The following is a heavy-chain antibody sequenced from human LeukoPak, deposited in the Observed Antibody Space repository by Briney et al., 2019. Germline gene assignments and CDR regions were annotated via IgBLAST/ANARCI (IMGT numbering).Heavy chain of an antibody. CDR2: INSDGSST. Sequence: GGSLRLSCAASGFTFSNYWMHCVRQAPGKGLVWVSRINSDGSSTTYADSVKGRFTISRDNGQNTLYLQMNSLRAEDTAVYYCAREGRGYSYAFEYWGQGTLVTISS. V-gene: IGHV3-74*01. J-gene: IGHJ4*02. D-gene: IGHD5-18*01. CDR3: AREGRGYSYAFEY. CDR1: GFTFSNYW.